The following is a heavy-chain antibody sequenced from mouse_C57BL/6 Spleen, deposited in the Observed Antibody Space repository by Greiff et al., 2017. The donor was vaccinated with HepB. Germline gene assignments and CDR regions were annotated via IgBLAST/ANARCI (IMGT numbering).Heavy chain of an antibody. J-gene: IGHJ2*01. CDR3: AVITTVVADY. CDR1: GYTFPSYL. Sequence: VQLQQSGAELVKPGASVKLSCQASGYTFPSYLMHLVKQRPGQGLEWIGMIHPNSGSTNYNEKFQSKATLTVDKSSSTAYMHLSSLTSEDSAVYYCAVITTVVADYWGQGTTLTVSS. D-gene: IGHD1-1*01. V-gene: IGHV1-64*01. CDR2: IHPNSGST.